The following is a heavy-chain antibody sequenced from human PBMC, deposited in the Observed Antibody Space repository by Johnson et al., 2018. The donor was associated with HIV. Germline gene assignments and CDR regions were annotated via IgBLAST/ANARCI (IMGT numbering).Heavy chain of an antibody. J-gene: IGHJ4*03. CDR2: ISYDGSNK. Sequence: QVQLVESGGGVVQPGRSLRLSCPASGFTFNNYPMHWVRQAPGKGLEWVAVISYDGSNKYYADSVKGRFAISRDNSKNTLYLQMNSLRAEDTAVYYCASGDEDGFWGRGTLVTVSS. CDR1: GFTFNNYP. CDR3: ASGDEDGF. V-gene: IGHV3-30*09.